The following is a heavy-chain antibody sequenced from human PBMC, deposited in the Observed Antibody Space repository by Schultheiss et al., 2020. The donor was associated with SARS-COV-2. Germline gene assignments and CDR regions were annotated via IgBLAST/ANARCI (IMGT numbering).Heavy chain of an antibody. Sequence: GGSLRLSCAASGFTFSSYWMSWVRQAPGKGLEWVANIKQDGSEKYYVDSVKGRFTISRDNAKNSLYLQMNSLRAEDTAVYYCAHLGATRRLIDAFDIWGQGTMVTVSS. V-gene: IGHV3-7*01. CDR1: GFTFSSYW. J-gene: IGHJ3*02. CDR3: AHLGATRRLIDAFDI. D-gene: IGHD1-26*01. CDR2: IKQDGSEK.